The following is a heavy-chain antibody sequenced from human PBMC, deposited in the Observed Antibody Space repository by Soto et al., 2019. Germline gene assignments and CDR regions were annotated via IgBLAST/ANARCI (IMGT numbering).Heavy chain of an antibody. CDR3: ARAPLDTMVRRVIIQ. CDR1: GGSISSGDYY. V-gene: IGHV4-30-4*01. CDR2: IYYSGST. Sequence: PSETLSLTCTVSGGSISSGDYYWSWIRQPPGKGLEWIGYIYYSGSTYYNPSLKSRVTISVDTSKNQFSLKLSSVTAADTAVYYCARAPLDTMVRRVIIQWGQGTLVTVSS. J-gene: IGHJ4*02. D-gene: IGHD3-10*01.